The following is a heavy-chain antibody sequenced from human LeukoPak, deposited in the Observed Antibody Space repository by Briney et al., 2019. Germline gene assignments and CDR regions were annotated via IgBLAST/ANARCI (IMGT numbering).Heavy chain of an antibody. CDR1: GRTLSELS. D-gene: IGHD1-26*01. CDR2: LDPEGGEM. J-gene: IGHJ4*02. CDR3: ATGRTWWDLLNY. V-gene: IGHV1-24*01. Sequence: ASVKVSCKVSGRTLSELSLHWVRQAPGNGLEWTGGLDPEGGEMIYSQKFQGRVTMTEDTSTDKAYMEMSSLRSEDTAVYYCATGRTWWDLLNYWGQGTLVTVSS.